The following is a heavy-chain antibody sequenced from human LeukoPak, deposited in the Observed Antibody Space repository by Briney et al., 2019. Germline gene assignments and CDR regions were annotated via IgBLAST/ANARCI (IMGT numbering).Heavy chain of an antibody. CDR3: AKEGTYYDSSGYSDY. CDR1: GFTFSSYA. CDR2: ISGSGGST. V-gene: IGHV3-23*01. D-gene: IGHD3-22*01. J-gene: IGHJ4*02. Sequence: GGSLRLSCAASGFTFSSYAMSWVRQAPGKGLEWVSAISGSGGSTYYADSVKGQFTISRDNSKNTLYLQMNSLRAEDTAVYYCAKEGTYYDSSGYSDYWGQGTLVTVSS.